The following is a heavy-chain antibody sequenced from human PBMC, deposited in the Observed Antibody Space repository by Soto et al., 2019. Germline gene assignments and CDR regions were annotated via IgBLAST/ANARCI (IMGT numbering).Heavy chain of an antibody. CDR1: AGSISSGDYY. Sequence: QVQLQESGPGLVKPSQTLSLTCTVSAGSISSGDYYWSWISQPPGKGLECIGYIYYSGSTYYNPSLKSRVTISVDTSKNQFSLKLSSVTAADTAVYYCARVRWLRRSFDYWGQGTLVTVSS. CDR3: ARVRWLRRSFDY. J-gene: IGHJ4*02. CDR2: IYYSGST. D-gene: IGHD5-12*01. V-gene: IGHV4-30-4*01.